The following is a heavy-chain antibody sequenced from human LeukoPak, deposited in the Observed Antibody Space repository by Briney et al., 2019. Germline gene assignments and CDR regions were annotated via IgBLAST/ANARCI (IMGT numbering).Heavy chain of an antibody. CDR2: IYYSGTT. V-gene: IGHV4-31*03. D-gene: IGHD2/OR15-2a*01. CDR1: GDSIGSGGHY. Sequence: SQTLSLTCTVSGDSIGSGGHYWTWIRQLPGMGLEWIGYIYYSGTTYYNPSLNSRVFMSMDTSENQFSLRLSSLTAADTAVYYCAIGGTTWPYYFDYWGQGTLDTVSS. J-gene: IGHJ4*02. CDR3: AIGGTTWPYYFDY.